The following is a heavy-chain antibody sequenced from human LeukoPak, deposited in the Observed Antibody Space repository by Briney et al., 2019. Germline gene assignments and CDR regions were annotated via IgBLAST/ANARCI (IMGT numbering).Heavy chain of an antibody. CDR2: IYPGDSDT. CDR1: GYSFTSYW. D-gene: IGHD6-13*01. CDR3: ARQGDSSSWHAWFDP. Sequence: GESLKISCKGSGYSFTSYWIGWVRQMPGKGLEWMGIIYPGDSDTRYSPSFQGQVTISADKSISTAYLQWSSLKASDTAMYYCARQGDSSSWHAWFDPWGQGTLVTVSS. J-gene: IGHJ5*02. V-gene: IGHV5-51*01.